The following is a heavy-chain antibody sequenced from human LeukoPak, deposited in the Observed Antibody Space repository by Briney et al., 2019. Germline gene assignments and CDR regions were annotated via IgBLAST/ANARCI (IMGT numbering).Heavy chain of an antibody. CDR2: IGNTET. CDR1: GFPFETNA. CDR3: AKDWIQFNRVFDCFDS. V-gene: IGHV3-23*01. J-gene: IGHJ4*02. Sequence: GGSLRLSCATSGFPFETNAMSWVRQAPGKGLDWVATIGNTETFYADSVTGRFTISRDNSKNTVNLQMNRLRVEDTAIYYCAKDWIQFNRVFDCFDSWGQGTLVTVSS. D-gene: IGHD5-18*01.